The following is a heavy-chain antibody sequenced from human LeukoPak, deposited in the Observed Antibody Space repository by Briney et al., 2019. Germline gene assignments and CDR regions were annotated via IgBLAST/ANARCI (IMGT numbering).Heavy chain of an antibody. Sequence: GGSLRLSCSASEFSVSTYGMNWVRQAPGRGLEWVSSINTIGNKIYYGDSVKGRFTISRDNSKNTLSLQMNNLRAEDTAIYYCAKGRYSSSWAPFDPWGQGTLVIVSS. CDR3: AKGRYSSSWAPFDP. CDR1: EFSVSTYG. V-gene: IGHV3-23*05. CDR2: INTIGNKI. D-gene: IGHD4-11*01. J-gene: IGHJ5*02.